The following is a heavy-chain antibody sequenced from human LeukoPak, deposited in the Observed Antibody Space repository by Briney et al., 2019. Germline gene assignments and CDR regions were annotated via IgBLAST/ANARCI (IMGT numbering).Heavy chain of an antibody. Sequence: GGSLRLSCAASGLTFSNYWLTWVRQAPGKGLEWVANINQDGSEKNYVDSVKGRFTISRDNAKNSLYLEMNSLRDEDTAVYHCASRGCSVTACYVASWRCFDYWGQGTLVTVSS. CDR1: GLTFSNYW. D-gene: IGHD2-2*01. J-gene: IGHJ4*02. CDR3: ASRGCSVTACYVASWRCFDY. CDR2: INQDGSEK. V-gene: IGHV3-7*03.